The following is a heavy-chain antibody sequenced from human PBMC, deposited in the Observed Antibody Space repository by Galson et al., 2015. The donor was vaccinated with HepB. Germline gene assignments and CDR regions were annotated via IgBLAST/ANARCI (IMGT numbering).Heavy chain of an antibody. Sequence: SLRLSCAASGFTFSSYWMSWVRQAPGKGLEWVANIKQDGSEKYYVDSVKGRFTISRDNAKNSLYLQMNSLRAEDTAVYYCARDYAGGYSGYDYRYYFDYWGQGTLVTVSS. V-gene: IGHV3-7*03. CDR1: GFTFSSYW. CDR3: ARDYAGGYSGYDYRYYFDY. D-gene: IGHD5-12*01. CDR2: IKQDGSEK. J-gene: IGHJ4*02.